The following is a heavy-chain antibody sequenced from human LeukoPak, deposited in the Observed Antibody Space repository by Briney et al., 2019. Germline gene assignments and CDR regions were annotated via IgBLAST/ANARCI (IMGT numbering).Heavy chain of an antibody. D-gene: IGHD1-26*01. CDR3: ARAQKGGATTIDY. CDR2: IYYSGST. Sequence: TLSLTCTVSGGSISSGGYYWSWIRQHPGKGLEWIGYIYYSGSTYYNPSLKSRVTISVDTSKNQFSLKLSSVTAADTAVYYCARAQKGGATTIDYWGQGTLVTVSS. CDR1: GGSISSGGYY. J-gene: IGHJ4*02. V-gene: IGHV4-31*03.